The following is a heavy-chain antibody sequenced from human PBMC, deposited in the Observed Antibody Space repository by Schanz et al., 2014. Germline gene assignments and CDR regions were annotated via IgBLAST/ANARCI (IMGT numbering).Heavy chain of an antibody. CDR1: GFTFRSYG. Sequence: VQLVESGGSLVQPGGSLRLSCAASGFTFRSYGMHWVRQAPGKGLEWVAVISYDGNNEDYADSVKGRFSISRDNAKNSLYLQMNSLRAEDTAVYYCAGAVATIRADSFDIWGQGTMVTVSS. D-gene: IGHD5-12*01. CDR2: ISYDGNNE. V-gene: IGHV3-30*03. CDR3: AGAVATIRADSFDI. J-gene: IGHJ3*02.